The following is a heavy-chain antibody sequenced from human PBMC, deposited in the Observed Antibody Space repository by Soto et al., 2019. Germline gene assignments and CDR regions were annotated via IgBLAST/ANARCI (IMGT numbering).Heavy chain of an antibody. Sequence: PSETLSLTCTVSGGSISSYYWSWIRQPAGKGLEWIGRIYTSGSTNYNPSLKSRVTVSVDTSKNQLSLRVNSVTAADTAVYYCLRVVGAATRHTDSDSWGQGILVTVSS. D-gene: IGHD1-26*01. CDR2: IYTSGST. CDR3: LRVVGAATRHTDSDS. J-gene: IGHJ4*02. V-gene: IGHV4-4*07. CDR1: GGSISSYY.